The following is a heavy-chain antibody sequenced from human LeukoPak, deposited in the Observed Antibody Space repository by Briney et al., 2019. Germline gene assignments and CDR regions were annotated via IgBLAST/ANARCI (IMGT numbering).Heavy chain of an antibody. CDR1: GFTFSNYS. D-gene: IGHD6-19*01. Sequence: GGSLRLSCAASGFTFSNYSMNWVRQAPGEGLEWVSSISSSRSYIYYADSVKGRFTISRDNAKNSLYLQMNSLRAEDTAVYYCARGSSSGWYTDYYYYGMDVWGKGTTVTVSS. CDR2: ISSSRSYI. CDR3: ARGSSSGWYTDYYYYGMDV. J-gene: IGHJ6*04. V-gene: IGHV3-21*01.